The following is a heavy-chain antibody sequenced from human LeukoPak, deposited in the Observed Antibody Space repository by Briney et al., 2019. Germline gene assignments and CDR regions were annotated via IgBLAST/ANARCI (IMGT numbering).Heavy chain of an antibody. CDR1: GFTFSYYG. V-gene: IGHV3-30*02. Sequence: PGGSLRLSCAASGFTFSYYGMHWVCQAPGKGLEWVAFIRYDGSNKYYVDSVKGRFTISRDNSKNTLYLQMNSLRTEDTAVYYCAKEHCSGGSCYSHIDYWGQGTLVTVSS. CDR3: AKEHCSGGSCYSHIDY. J-gene: IGHJ4*02. D-gene: IGHD2-15*01. CDR2: IRYDGSNK.